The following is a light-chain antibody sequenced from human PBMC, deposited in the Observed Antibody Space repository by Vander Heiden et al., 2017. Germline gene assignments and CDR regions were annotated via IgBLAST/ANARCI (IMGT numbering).Light chain of an antibody. Sequence: DIRMTQSPPSLSASLGDRDTNTCRASQTIADYLNWYQQKPETAPKLLIFAASTLASGVPSRFSGSGSGTEFTLTISSLQPEYFAVYYCQQSYSSPLTFGGGTKVDIK. CDR2: AAS. CDR1: QTIADY. CDR3: QQSYSSPLT. V-gene: IGKV1-39*01. J-gene: IGKJ4*01.